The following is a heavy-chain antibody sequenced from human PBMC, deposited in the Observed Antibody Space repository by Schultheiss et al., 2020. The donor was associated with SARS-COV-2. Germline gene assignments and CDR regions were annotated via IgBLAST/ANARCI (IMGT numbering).Heavy chain of an antibody. CDR1: GFSLSTSGVG. CDR3: ARIPTTPGGEYDY. J-gene: IGHJ4*02. CDR2: IDWDDDK. V-gene: IGHV2-70*12. D-gene: IGHD3-16*01. Sequence: SGPTLVKPTQTLTLTCTFSGFSLSTSGVGVGWIRQPPGKALEWLALIDWDDDKFYSTSLETRLTISKDTSKNQVVLTMTNMDPVDTATYYCARIPTTPGGEYDYWGQGTLVTVSS.